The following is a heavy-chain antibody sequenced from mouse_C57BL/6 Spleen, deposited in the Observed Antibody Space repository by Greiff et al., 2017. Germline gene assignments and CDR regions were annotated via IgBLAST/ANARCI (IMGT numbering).Heavy chain of an antibody. J-gene: IGHJ3*01. CDR3: AREEVVYYGYFLLAY. CDR2: IHPYSGST. Sequence: QVQLQQPGAELVKPGASVKLSCKASGYTFTSYWMHWVKQRPGQGLEWIGLIHPYSGSTNYNEKFKSKATLTVDKSSSTAYMQLNSLTSEDSAVDIGAREEVVYYGYFLLAYWGQGTLVTVSA. D-gene: IGHD2-2*01. CDR1: GYTFTSYW. V-gene: IGHV1-64*01.